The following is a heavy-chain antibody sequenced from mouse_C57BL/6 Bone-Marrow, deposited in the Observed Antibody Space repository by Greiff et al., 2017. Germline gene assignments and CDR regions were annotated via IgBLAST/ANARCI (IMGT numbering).Heavy chain of an antibody. V-gene: IGHV1-82*01. Sequence: QVQLQQSGPELVKPGASVKISCKASGYAFSSSWMNWVKQRPGKGLEWIGRIYPGDGDTNYNGKFKGKATLTADKSSSTAYMQLSSLTSEDSAVYFCAREGYGPFDYWGKGTTLTVSS. J-gene: IGHJ2*01. CDR3: AREGYGPFDY. CDR1: GYAFSSSW. D-gene: IGHD2-10*02. CDR2: IYPGDGDT.